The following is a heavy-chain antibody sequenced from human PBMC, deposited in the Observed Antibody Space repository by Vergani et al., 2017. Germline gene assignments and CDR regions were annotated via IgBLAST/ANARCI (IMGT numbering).Heavy chain of an antibody. CDR3: ARAEALNDFWSGYPSDNYYFDY. D-gene: IGHD3-3*01. J-gene: IGHJ4*02. CDR1: GFTFSSYA. CDR2: ISGSGGST. Sequence: EVQLLESGGGLVQPGGSLRLSCAASGFTFSSYAMSWFRQAPGKGLEWVSAISGSGGSTYYADSVKGRFTISRDNSKNTLYLQMNSLRAEDTAVYYCARAEALNDFWSGYPSDNYYFDYWGQGTLVTVSS. V-gene: IGHV3-23*01.